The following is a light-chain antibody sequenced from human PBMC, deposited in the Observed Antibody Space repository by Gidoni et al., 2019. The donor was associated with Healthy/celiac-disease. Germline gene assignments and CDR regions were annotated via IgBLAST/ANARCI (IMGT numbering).Light chain of an antibody. CDR1: QSVSSY. J-gene: IGKJ4*01. Sequence: EIVLTQPPATLPLSPGERATLSCRARQSVSSYLAWYQQKPGQAPRLLIYDASNRATGIPARFSGSGSGTDFTLTISSLEPEDFAVYYCQQRSNWPALTFGGGTKVEIK. V-gene: IGKV3-11*01. CDR2: DAS. CDR3: QQRSNWPALT.